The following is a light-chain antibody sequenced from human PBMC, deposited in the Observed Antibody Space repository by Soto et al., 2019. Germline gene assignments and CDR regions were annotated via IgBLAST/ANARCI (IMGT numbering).Light chain of an antibody. Sequence: AIKMTQSPSSLSASVGDRVTITCRASKGNRNNLGWYQQKPGKAPKVLIYAASSLQGGVPSRFSGSGSGTDFTLTISGLQPDDFATYYCLQDYSYPLTFGGGTKVEIK. CDR3: LQDYSYPLT. CDR1: KGNRNN. CDR2: AAS. V-gene: IGKV1-6*01. J-gene: IGKJ4*01.